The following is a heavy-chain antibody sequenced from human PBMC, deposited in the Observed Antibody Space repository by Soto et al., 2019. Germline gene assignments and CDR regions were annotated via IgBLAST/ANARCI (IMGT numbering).Heavy chain of an antibody. D-gene: IGHD5-12*01. Sequence: QVQLQVSAPGLVKPSEILSLTCTVSGDSISAYSWSWVRQPPGKGLEWIGNIHYNGNTKYNPSLKSRVSMSVDTSKNQFSLRLISVTAADTAKYFCAREGNLGRWLQPLDFWGQGTLVTVS. J-gene: IGHJ4*02. CDR3: AREGNLGRWLQPLDF. CDR2: IHYNGNT. CDR1: GDSISAYS. V-gene: IGHV4-59*01.